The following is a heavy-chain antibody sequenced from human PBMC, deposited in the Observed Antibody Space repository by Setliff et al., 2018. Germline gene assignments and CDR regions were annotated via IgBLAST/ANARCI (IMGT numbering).Heavy chain of an antibody. J-gene: IGHJ3*01. V-gene: IGHV3-72*01. Sequence: GSLRLSCAASGFTFGDHYMDWVRQAPGTGLEWVGRTRNKANGYTTEYAASVKGRFTISRDDSRNSVYLQMNSLKTDDTAVYFCTRESYSGSYYLGAFDVWGQGTMVTVSS. CDR3: TRESYSGSYYLGAFDV. CDR1: GFTFGDHY. D-gene: IGHD1-26*01. CDR2: TRNKANGYTT.